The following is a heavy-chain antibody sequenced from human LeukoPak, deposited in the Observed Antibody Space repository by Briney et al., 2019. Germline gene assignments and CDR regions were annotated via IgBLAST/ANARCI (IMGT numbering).Heavy chain of an antibody. J-gene: IGHJ4*02. CDR3: ARANYVLRYFDWPQSRTTFDY. D-gene: IGHD3-9*01. V-gene: IGHV4-34*01. CDR2: INHSGST. Sequence: PETLSLTCAVYGGSFSGYYWSWIRQPPGKGLECIGEINHSGSTNYNPSLKSRVTISVDTSKNQFSLKLSSVTAADTAVYYCARANYVLRYFDWPQSRTTFDYWGQGTLVTVSS. CDR1: GGSFSGYY.